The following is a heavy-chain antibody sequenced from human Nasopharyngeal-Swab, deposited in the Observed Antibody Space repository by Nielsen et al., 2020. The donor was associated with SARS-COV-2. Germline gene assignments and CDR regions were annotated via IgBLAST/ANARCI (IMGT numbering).Heavy chain of an antibody. CDR3: ARVDVDTSMTH. J-gene: IGHJ4*02. Sequence: SGPTLVKPTQTLTLTCTFSGFSLSTSGMRVSWIRPPPGKALEWLERIDWDDDKFYSTSLKTRLTISKDTSKNRVVLTMTNMDPVDTATYYCARVDVDTSMTHWGQGTLVTVSS. CDR2: IDWDDDK. CDR1: GFSLSTSGMR. V-gene: IGHV2-70*04. D-gene: IGHD5-18*01.